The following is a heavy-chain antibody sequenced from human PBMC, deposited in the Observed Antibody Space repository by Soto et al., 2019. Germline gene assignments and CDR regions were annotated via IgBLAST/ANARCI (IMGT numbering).Heavy chain of an antibody. Sequence: SVKVSCKASGGTFSSYAISWVRQAPGQGLEWMGGIIPIFGTANYAQKFQGRVTITADESTSTAYMERSSLRSEDTAVYYCALDIAVVGIAGRRDYDYYGMDVWGQGTTVTVSS. CDR1: GGTFSSYA. J-gene: IGHJ6*02. D-gene: IGHD6-19*01. CDR3: ALDIAVVGIAGRRDYDYYGMDV. CDR2: IIPIFGTA. V-gene: IGHV1-69*13.